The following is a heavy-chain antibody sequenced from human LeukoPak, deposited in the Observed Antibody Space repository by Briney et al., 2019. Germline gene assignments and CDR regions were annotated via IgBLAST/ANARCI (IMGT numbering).Heavy chain of an antibody. CDR1: GGSISSYY. CDR2: IYYSGST. CDR3: ARQTGSGWYGSYYYMDV. Sequence: PSETLSLTCTVSGGSISSYYWSWIRQPPGKGLEWIGYIYYSGSTNYNPSLKSRVTISVDTSKNQFSLKLSSVTAADTAVYYCARQTGSGWYGSYYYMDVWGKGTTVTISS. V-gene: IGHV4-59*08. D-gene: IGHD6-19*01. J-gene: IGHJ6*03.